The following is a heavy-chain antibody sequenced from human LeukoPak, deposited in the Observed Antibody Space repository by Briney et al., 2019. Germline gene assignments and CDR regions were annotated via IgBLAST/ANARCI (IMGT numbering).Heavy chain of an antibody. CDR2: IWYDASNK. CDR3: ARAPITARRPYYYYDMDV. CDR1: GFTFSSFG. V-gene: IGHV3-33*01. Sequence: GGSLILSCAASGFTFSSFGMHWVRQAPGKGLEWVAVIWYDASNKYYADSVKGRFTISRDNSKNTLYLQMNSLRAEDTAVYYCARAPITARRPYYYYDMDVWGQGTTVTVSS. J-gene: IGHJ6*02. D-gene: IGHD6-6*01.